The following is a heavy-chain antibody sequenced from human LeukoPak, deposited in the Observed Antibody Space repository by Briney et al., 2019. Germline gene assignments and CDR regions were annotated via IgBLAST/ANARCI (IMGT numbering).Heavy chain of an antibody. V-gene: IGHV4-39*01. J-gene: IGHJ4*02. CDR2: IYYSGST. D-gene: IGHD6-19*01. CDR1: GDSISSSSSY. Sequence: SETLSLTCTVSGDSISSSSSYWGWIRQPPGEGLEWIGSIYYSGSTNYNPSLKSRVTISVDTSKNQFSLKLSSVTAADTAVYYCARHNIQPWLVKRGGFDYWGQGTLVTVSS. CDR3: ARHNIQPWLVKRGGFDY.